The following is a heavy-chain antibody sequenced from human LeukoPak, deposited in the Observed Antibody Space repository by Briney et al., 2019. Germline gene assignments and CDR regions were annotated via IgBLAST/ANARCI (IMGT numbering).Heavy chain of an antibody. CDR1: GGSVTDDY. Sequence: NPSETLSLTCTVSGGSVTDDYWGWIRQTAGKGLEWVGRLYTSGSTNYNPSLMSRVSISVDKSKNQFSLNLTSVTAADTAVYYCVRDLSAAWYAFDYWGQGILVTVSS. D-gene: IGHD6-13*01. J-gene: IGHJ4*02. CDR2: LYTSGST. V-gene: IGHV4-4*07. CDR3: VRDLSAAWYAFDY.